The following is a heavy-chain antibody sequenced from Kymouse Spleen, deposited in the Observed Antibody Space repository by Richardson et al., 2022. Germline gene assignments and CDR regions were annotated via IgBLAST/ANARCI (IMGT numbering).Heavy chain of an antibody. Sequence: QVQLQQWGAGLLKPSETLSLTCAVYGGSFSGYYWSWIRQPPGKGLEWIGEINHSGSTNYNPSLKSRVTISVDTSKNQFSLKLSSVTAADTAVYYCARWGSSSWSYYYYYGMDVWGQGTTVTVSS. CDR2: INHSGST. CDR3: ARWGSSSWSYYYYYGMDV. J-gene: IGHJ6*02. D-gene: IGHD6-13*01. CDR1: GGSFSGYY. V-gene: IGHV4-34*01.